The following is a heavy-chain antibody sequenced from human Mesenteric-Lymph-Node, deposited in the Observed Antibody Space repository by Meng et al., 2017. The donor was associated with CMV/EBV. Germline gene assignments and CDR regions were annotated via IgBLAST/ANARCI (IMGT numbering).Heavy chain of an antibody. CDR3: ARGIVQLERLWDFDY. Sequence: ASVKVSCKASGYTFTDYYIHWVRQAPGQGLEWMGWINPNSGGTNYAQKFQGRVTMTRDTSISTAYMELSRLRSDDTAVYYCARGIVQLERLWDFDYWGQGTLVTVSS. D-gene: IGHD1-1*01. V-gene: IGHV1-2*02. CDR1: GYTFTDYY. CDR2: INPNSGGT. J-gene: IGHJ4*02.